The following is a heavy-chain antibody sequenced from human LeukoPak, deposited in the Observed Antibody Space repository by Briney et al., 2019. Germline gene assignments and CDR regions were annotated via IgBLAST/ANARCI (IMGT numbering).Heavy chain of an antibody. D-gene: IGHD6-6*01. CDR1: GYSFTSYW. V-gene: IGHV5-51*01. Sequence: GVSLKISCKGSGYSFTSYWIGWVRQMPGKGLEWMGTIYPGDSDTRYSPSFQGQVTISADKSISTAYLQWSSLKASDTAMYYCARNREYSSSPAGYWFDPWGQGTLVTVSS. CDR3: ARNREYSSSPAGYWFDP. CDR2: IYPGDSDT. J-gene: IGHJ5*02.